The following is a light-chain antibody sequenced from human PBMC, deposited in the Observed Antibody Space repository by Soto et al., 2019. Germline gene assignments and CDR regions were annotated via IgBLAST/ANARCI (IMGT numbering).Light chain of an antibody. J-gene: IGKJ5*01. CDR1: QSVNSK. V-gene: IGKV3-20*01. Sequence: EIVMTHSPATLSVSPLERATLSCSSSQSVNSKLASYQQKPGRAPRLLIYGASSRATGIPDRFSGSGSGTDFTLTISRLEPEDFAVYYCQKYGSSPITFGQGTRLEIK. CDR2: GAS. CDR3: QKYGSSPIT.